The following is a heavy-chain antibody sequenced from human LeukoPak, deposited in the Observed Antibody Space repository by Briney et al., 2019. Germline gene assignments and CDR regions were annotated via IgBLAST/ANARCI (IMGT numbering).Heavy chain of an antibody. CDR3: VRDTPGVGIDY. CDR1: GFTFTDYW. Sequence: PGGSLTLSCAASGFTFTDYWMHWIRQVPGKGLVWVSHITSDGSSTGYADSAKRRFITSRDNDKKTLLLQMNSLRAEDTALYYCVRDTPGVGIDYWGWGTLVIVSS. D-gene: IGHD1-14*01. CDR2: ITSDGSST. V-gene: IGHV3-74*01. J-gene: IGHJ4*02.